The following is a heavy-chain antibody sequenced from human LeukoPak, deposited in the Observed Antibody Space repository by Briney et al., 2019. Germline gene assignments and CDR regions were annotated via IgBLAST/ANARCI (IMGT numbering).Heavy chain of an antibody. V-gene: IGHV3-53*01. Sequence: GGSLRLSCAASGFTVSSNYMSWVRQAPGKGLEWVSVIYSGGSTYYADSVKGRFTISRDNSKNTLYLQMNSLRAEDTAVYYCARDGTYYYDSSGETRGQGTLVTVSS. CDR1: GFTVSSNY. J-gene: IGHJ4*02. CDR2: IYSGGST. CDR3: ARDGTYYYDSSGET. D-gene: IGHD3-22*01.